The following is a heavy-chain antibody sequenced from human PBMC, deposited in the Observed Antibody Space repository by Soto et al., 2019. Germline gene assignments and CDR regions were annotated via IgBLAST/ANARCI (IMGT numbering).Heavy chain of an antibody. CDR3: ARDAAPTLNYPHGMDV. Sequence: SQTLSPTCAISGDSVSTNIAASSWIRQSPSRGLEWLGKTLYRSSKWYNEYAVSVKSRMTIHPDTSKNQCSLQLNSVTPEDTAVYYCARDAAPTLNYPHGMDVWGQGTAVTVSS. CDR2: TLYRSSKWYN. D-gene: IGHD1-7*01. CDR1: GDSVSTNIAA. V-gene: IGHV6-1*01. J-gene: IGHJ6*02.